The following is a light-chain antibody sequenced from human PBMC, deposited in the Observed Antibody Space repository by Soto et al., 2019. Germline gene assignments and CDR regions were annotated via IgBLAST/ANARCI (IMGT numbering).Light chain of an antibody. CDR1: RSNIGAGYD. CDR3: QSYDSSLYV. J-gene: IGLJ1*01. Sequence: QSALPQPPSVSGAPGQRVTISCTGSRSNIGAGYDVHWYQQLPGTAPKLLIYRNNNRPSGVPDRSSGSRSGTSASLAITGLQAEDEADYYCQSYDSSLYVFGTGTKVTVL. V-gene: IGLV1-40*01. CDR2: RNN.